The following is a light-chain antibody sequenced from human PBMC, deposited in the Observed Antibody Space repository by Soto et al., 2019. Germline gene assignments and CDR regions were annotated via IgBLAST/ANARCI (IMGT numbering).Light chain of an antibody. V-gene: IGLV2-14*03. Sequence: QSVLTQPASVSGSPGQSITISCTGTSNDVGAYNYVSWYQQHPGTAPKLVIYDVSYRPSGVSNRFSGSKSGNTASLTIYGLQAEDEADYYCSSYSSTTTRVFGGGTKLTVL. CDR3: SSYSSTTTRV. J-gene: IGLJ3*02. CDR1: SNDVGAYNY. CDR2: DVS.